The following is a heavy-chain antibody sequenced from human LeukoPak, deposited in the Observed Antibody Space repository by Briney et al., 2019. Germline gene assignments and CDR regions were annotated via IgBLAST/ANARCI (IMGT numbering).Heavy chain of an antibody. D-gene: IGHD6-19*01. Sequence: GGSLRLSCAASGFTFSSYEMNWVRQAPGKGLQWVSYISSSGSTIYYADSVKGRFTISRDNAKNSLYLQMNSLRAEDTAVYYCARDGWYDVWFDPWGQGTLVTVSS. CDR3: ARDGWYDVWFDP. V-gene: IGHV3-48*03. CDR2: ISSSGSTI. CDR1: GFTFSSYE. J-gene: IGHJ5*02.